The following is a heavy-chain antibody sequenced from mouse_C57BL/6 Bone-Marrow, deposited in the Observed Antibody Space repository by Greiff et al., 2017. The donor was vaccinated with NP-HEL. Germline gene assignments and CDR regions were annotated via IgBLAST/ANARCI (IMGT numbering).Heavy chain of an antibody. CDR2: IDPSDSYT. D-gene: IGHD3-3*01. V-gene: IGHV1-69*01. J-gene: IGHJ1*03. CDR1: GYTFTSYW. CDR3: ARDRDVDV. Sequence: QVQLQQPGAELVMPGASVKLSCKASGYTFTSYWMHWVKQRPGQGLEWIGEIDPSDSYTNYNQKFKGKSTLTVDKSSSTAYMQLSSLTSEDSAVYYCARDRDVDVWGTGTTVTVSS.